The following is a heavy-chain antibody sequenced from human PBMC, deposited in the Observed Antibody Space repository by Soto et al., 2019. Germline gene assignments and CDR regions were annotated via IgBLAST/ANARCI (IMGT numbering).Heavy chain of an antibody. CDR2: ISVYTGNT. J-gene: IGHJ6*02. Sequence: QVQLVQSGGEVTKPGASVKVCCKSSGYTFTSYGVSWVRQAPGQGLEWLGWISVYTGNTKQAQKFQDRVTLTTEASTSTAYMELRSLRSDDTAVYYCARDRCTTDRCYTHHFDVWGQGTTVTVSS. D-gene: IGHD2-8*01. V-gene: IGHV1-18*04. CDR3: ARDRCTTDRCYTHHFDV. CDR1: GYTFTSYG.